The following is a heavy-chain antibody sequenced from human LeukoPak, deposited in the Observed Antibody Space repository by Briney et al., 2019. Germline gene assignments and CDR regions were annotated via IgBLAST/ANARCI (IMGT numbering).Heavy chain of an antibody. CDR2: FDPEDGET. CDR1: GYTFTSYY. CDR3: ARGDRHFDY. V-gene: IGHV1-24*01. J-gene: IGHJ4*02. Sequence: ASVKVSCKASGYTFTSYYMHWVRQAPGQGLEWMGGFDPEDGETIYAQKFQGRVTMTEDTSTSTAYMELRSLRSDDTAVYYCARGDRHFDYWGQGTLVTVSS.